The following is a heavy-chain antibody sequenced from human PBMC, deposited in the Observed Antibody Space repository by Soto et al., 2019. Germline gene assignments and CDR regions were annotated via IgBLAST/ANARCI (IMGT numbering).Heavy chain of an antibody. J-gene: IGHJ6*03. Sequence: ASVKVSCKASGYTFTSYGISWVRQAPGQGLEWMGWISAYNGNTNYAQKLQGRVTMTTDTSTSTAYMELRSLRSDDTAVYYCARSVVPAAMPSFDYYYYMDVWGKGTTVTVSS. CDR2: ISAYNGNT. D-gene: IGHD2-2*01. CDR3: ARSVVPAAMPSFDYYYYMDV. V-gene: IGHV1-18*01. CDR1: GYTFTSYG.